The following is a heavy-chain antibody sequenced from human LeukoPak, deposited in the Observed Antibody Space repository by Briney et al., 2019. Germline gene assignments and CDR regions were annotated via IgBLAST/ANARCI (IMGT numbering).Heavy chain of an antibody. CDR1: GYTFTGYY. CDR3: ARDRGLRAYYFDY. J-gene: IGHJ4*02. D-gene: IGHD3-10*01. V-gene: IGHV1-2*02. CDR2: INPSSGGT. Sequence: ASVKVSCKASGYTFTGYYMHWVRQAPGQGLEWMGWINPSSGGTNYAQKFQGRVTMTRDTSISTAYMELSRLRSDDTAVYYCARDRGLRAYYFDYWGQGTLVTVSS.